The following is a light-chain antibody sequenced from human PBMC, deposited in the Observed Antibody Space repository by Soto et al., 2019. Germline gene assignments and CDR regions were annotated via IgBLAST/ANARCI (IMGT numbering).Light chain of an antibody. CDR3: AAWDDNLNAYL. Sequence: QSVLTQPPSASGTPGQRVSISCSGSNSNIGSNNVNWYQQFPGTTPKLLIYSNDRRPSGVPERFSGSKSGTSASLAISGLQSEDDADYYCAAWDDNLNAYLFGAGTKVTVL. J-gene: IGLJ1*01. CDR1: NSNIGSNN. CDR2: SND. V-gene: IGLV1-44*01.